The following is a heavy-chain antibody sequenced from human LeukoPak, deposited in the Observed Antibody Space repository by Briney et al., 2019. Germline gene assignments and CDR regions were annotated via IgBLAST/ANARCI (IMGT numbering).Heavy chain of an antibody. CDR3: ARDPWPRQDNWFDP. Sequence: GASVKVSCKASGGTFSSYTISWVRQAPGQGLEWMGRIIPILGIANYAQKFQGRVTITRNTSISTAYMELSSLRSEDTAVYYCARDPWPRQDNWFDPWGQGTLVTVSS. J-gene: IGHJ5*02. CDR1: GGTFSSYT. V-gene: IGHV1-69*04. CDR2: IIPILGIA. D-gene: IGHD5-24*01.